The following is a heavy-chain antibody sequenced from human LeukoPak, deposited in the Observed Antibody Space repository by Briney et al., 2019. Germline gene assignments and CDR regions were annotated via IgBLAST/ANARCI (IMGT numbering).Heavy chain of an antibody. J-gene: IGHJ4*02. D-gene: IGHD3-10*01. CDR2: IRYDGSNK. V-gene: IGHV3-30*02. CDR3: AKFGGSGSGGLSHFDY. CDR1: GFTFSSYG. Sequence: GGSLRLSCAASGFTFSSYGMHWVRQAPGKGLEWVAFIRYDGSNKYYADSVKGRFTISRDNSKNTLYLQMNSLRAEDPAVYYCAKFGGSGSGGLSHFDYWGQGTLVTVSS.